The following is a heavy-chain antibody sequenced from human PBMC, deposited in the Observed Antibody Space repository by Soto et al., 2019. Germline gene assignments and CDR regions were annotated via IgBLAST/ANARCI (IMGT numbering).Heavy chain of an antibody. CDR2: ISSSSSYI. CDR1: GFTFSSYS. V-gene: IGHV3-21*01. J-gene: IGHJ6*02. Sequence: LRLSCAASGFTFSSYSMNWVRQAPGKGLEWVSCISSSSSYIYYADSVKGRFTISRDNAKNSLYLQMNSLRAEDTAVYYCARDQLYYYGSENYGMDVWGQGTTVTVSS. D-gene: IGHD3-10*01. CDR3: ARDQLYYYGSENYGMDV.